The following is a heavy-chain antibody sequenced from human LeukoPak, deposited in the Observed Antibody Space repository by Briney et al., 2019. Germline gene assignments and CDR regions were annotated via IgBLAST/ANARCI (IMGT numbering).Heavy chain of an antibody. CDR2: ISSSDII. Sequence: GGSLRLSCAASGFTFSKHSLNWVRQAPGKGLEWLSYISSSDIIYYADSVKGRFTISRDNAKNSLYLQMNSLRDDDTAVYYCARDILSGELGYWGQGTLVTVSS. CDR1: GFTFSKHS. J-gene: IGHJ4*02. V-gene: IGHV3-48*02. CDR3: ARDILSGELGY. D-gene: IGHD3-9*01.